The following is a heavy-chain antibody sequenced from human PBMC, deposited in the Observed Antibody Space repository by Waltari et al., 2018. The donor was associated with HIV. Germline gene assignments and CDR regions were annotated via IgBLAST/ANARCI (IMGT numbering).Heavy chain of an antibody. CDR3: AKYSGSYWGAHNWFDP. CDR1: GFTFSIYW. Sequence: EVQMVGAGGGLVQPGESLRRSCAAYGFTFSIYWMTWLRQAPGKGLELVANIKQDGSENHYADSVRGRFTISRDNTKNSLYLQMNSLRAEDTAVYYCAKYSGSYWGAHNWFDPWGQGTLVTVSS. CDR2: IKQDGSEN. J-gene: IGHJ5*02. D-gene: IGHD1-26*01. V-gene: IGHV3-7*01.